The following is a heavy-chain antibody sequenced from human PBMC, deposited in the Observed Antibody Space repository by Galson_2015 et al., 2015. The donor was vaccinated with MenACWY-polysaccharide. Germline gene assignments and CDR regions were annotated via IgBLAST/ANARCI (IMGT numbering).Heavy chain of an antibody. CDR2: ISGSSATT. J-gene: IGHJ4*02. D-gene: IGHD6-6*01. V-gene: IGHV3-23*01. CDR1: GFTLSSYA. Sequence: SLRLSCAASGFTLSSYAMNWVRQAPGKGLEWVSAISGSSATTYYADSVKGRFTISRDNSKNTLYLQMNSLRAEDTAIYYCAKGGGASSSSPYDYWGQGTLVTVSS. CDR3: AKGGGASSSSPYDY.